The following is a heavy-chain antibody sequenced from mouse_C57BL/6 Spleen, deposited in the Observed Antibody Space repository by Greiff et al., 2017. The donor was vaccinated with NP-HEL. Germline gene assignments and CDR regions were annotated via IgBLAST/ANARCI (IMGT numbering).Heavy chain of an antibody. CDR1: GYTFTDYN. V-gene: IGHV1-18*01. CDR3: ARPTVAPYAMDY. Sequence: VQLQQSGPELVKPGASVKIPCKASGYTFTDYNMDWVKQSHGKSLEWIGDINPNNGGTIYNQKFKGKATLTVDKSSSTAYMELRSLTSEDTAVYYCARPTVAPYAMDYWGQGTSVTVSS. J-gene: IGHJ4*01. D-gene: IGHD1-1*01. CDR2: INPNNGGT.